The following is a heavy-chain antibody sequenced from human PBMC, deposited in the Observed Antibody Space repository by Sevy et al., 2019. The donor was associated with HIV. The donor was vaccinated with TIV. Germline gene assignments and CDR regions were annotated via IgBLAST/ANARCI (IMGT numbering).Heavy chain of an antibody. V-gene: IGHV1-18*01. D-gene: IGHD3-22*01. J-gene: IGHJ6*02. CDR2: ISADNCNQ. CDR3: ARSNYYDSSGYYYPNGMDV. Sequence: ASVKVSCKASGYTFTRYGISWVRQAPGQGLEWMGWISADNCNQNCAQKLQGRVTMTIDTSTSTAYMELRILRTDETAEDYCARSNYYDSSGYYYPNGMDVWGQGTTVTVSS. CDR1: GYTFTRYG.